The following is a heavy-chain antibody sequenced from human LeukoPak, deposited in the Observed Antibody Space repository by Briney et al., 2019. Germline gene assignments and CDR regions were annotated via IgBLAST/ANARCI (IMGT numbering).Heavy chain of an antibody. V-gene: IGHV3-53*01. CDR2: IYSDGTT. CDR1: GFTVSNNY. CDR3: ARGPSSSLSQH. J-gene: IGHJ1*01. Sequence: GGSLRLSCAASGFTVSNNYMSWVRQAPGKKLEWVSDIYSDGTTFYADSVKGRFTISRDNAKNSLYLQMNSPRAEDTAVYYCARGPSSSLSQHWGQGTLVTVSS. D-gene: IGHD6-13*01.